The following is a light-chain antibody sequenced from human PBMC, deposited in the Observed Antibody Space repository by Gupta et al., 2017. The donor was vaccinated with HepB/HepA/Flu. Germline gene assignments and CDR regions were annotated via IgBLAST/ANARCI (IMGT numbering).Light chain of an antibody. CDR1: QTVSSRY. Sequence: EIVLTQSPGILSLSPGERATLSCRASQTVSSRYFAWYQQKPGQAPRVLIYGASSRATGIPDRFSGRGSGTDFTLTISRLEPEDFAVYYCQQYGSSFPITFGQGTRLDI. CDR3: QQYGSSFPIT. J-gene: IGKJ5*01. V-gene: IGKV3-20*01. CDR2: GAS.